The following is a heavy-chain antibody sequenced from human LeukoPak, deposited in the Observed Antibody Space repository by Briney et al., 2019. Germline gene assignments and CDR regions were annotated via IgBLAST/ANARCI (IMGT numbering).Heavy chain of an antibody. CDR3: AKEFNRGLPDY. Sequence: GSLILSCAASGFTFSTYGMHWVRQAPGKGLEWVAVISHDGSNEYYADSVKGRFTISRDNSKNTLYLQMSSLRAEDTAVYYCAKEFNRGLPDYWGQGTLVTVPS. CDR2: ISHDGSNE. CDR1: GFTFSTYG. D-gene: IGHD2-21*01. V-gene: IGHV3-30*18. J-gene: IGHJ4*02.